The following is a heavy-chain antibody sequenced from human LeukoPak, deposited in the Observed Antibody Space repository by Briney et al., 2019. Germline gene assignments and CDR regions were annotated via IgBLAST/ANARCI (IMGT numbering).Heavy chain of an antibody. CDR3: ARDQGSLEDLDY. J-gene: IGHJ4*02. CDR1: GGTFSSYA. D-gene: IGHD1-1*01. V-gene: IGHV1-18*01. Sequence: ASVKVSCKASGGTFSSYAISWVRQAPGQGLEWMGWISAYNGNTNYAQKLQGRVTMTTDTSTSTAYMELRSLRSDDTAVYYCARDQGSLEDLDYWGQGTLVTVSS. CDR2: ISAYNGNT.